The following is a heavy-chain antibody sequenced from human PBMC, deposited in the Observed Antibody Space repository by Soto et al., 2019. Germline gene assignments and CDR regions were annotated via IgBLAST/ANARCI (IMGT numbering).Heavy chain of an antibody. CDR3: ARRVAVTSVTDISYYYYGLDV. CDR1: GGTFSSYA. Sequence: QVQLVQSGAEVKEPGSSVKVSCKAFGGTFSSYAICWVRQAPGQGPEWMGGIIPMFGSTNYAQKFQGRVTITADESTSTAFMELSGLNSEDTAVYYCARRVAVTSVTDISYYYYGLDVWGQGTTVTVSS. D-gene: IGHD2-21*02. CDR2: IIPMFGST. V-gene: IGHV1-69*01. J-gene: IGHJ6*02.